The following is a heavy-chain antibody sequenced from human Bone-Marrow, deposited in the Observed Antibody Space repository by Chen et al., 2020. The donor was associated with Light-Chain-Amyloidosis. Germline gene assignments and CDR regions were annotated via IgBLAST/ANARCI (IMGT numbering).Heavy chain of an antibody. D-gene: IGHD1-26*01. CDR2: IGQDGSEK. J-gene: IGHJ4*02. V-gene: IGHV3-7*05. CDR1: GFTFTNYY. Sequence: EGQLVESGGGLVKPGASLRLSCEASGFTFTNYYMAWVRQAPGKGLGWVANIGQDGSEKYFVDYLKGRFTISRDNAKNSLFLQMNSLRVEDTAVYYCARRGGGGSYFDYWGQGALVTVSS. CDR3: ARRGGGGSYFDY.